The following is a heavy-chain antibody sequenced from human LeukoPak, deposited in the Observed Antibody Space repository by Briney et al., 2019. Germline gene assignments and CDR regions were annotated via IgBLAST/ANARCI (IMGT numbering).Heavy chain of an antibody. CDR1: GFTFSSYA. J-gene: IGHJ4*02. Sequence: PGGSLRLSCAASGFTFSSYAMSWVRQALGKGLEWVSAISGSGGSTYYADSVKGRITISRDKSQNTMVLQVKSLKVEDTAVYYCAKGMSFGSGSSLEYWGQGTLVAVSS. CDR3: AKGMSFGSGSSLEY. D-gene: IGHD3-10*01. V-gene: IGHV3-23*01. CDR2: ISGSGGST.